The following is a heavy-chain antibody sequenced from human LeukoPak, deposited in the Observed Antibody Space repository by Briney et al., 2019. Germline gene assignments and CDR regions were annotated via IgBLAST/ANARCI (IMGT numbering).Heavy chain of an antibody. CDR3: ARQGGSSSPYYYYYMDV. Sequence: PSETLSLTCAVSGYSISSGYYWGWFRQPPGKGLEWIGCIFHSGNTYYNPSLKSRVSISADTSKNQFSLKLTSVTAADTAVYYCARQGGSSSPYYYYYMDVWGKGTTVTVSS. CDR1: GYSISSGYY. V-gene: IGHV4-38-2*01. J-gene: IGHJ6*03. D-gene: IGHD6-13*01. CDR2: IFHSGNT.